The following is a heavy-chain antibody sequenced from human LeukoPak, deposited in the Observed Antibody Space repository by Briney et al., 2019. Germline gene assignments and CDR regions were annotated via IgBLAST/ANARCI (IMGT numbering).Heavy chain of an antibody. J-gene: IGHJ4*02. Sequence: SGGSLRLSCAASGFTFSTYEMNWVRQAPGEGLEWVSYISSSGSTIYYADSVKGRFTISRDNAKTSVFLQMNSLRDEDTAVYYCARDHNYAFDYWGQGTRVTVSS. D-gene: IGHD5-18*01. CDR2: ISSSGSTI. CDR1: GFTFSTYE. V-gene: IGHV3-48*03. CDR3: ARDHNYAFDY.